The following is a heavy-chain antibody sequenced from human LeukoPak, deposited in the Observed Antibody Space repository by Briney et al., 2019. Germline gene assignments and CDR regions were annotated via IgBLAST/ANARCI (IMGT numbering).Heavy chain of an antibody. J-gene: IGHJ3*02. V-gene: IGHV1-24*01. CDR2: FDPEDGET. CDR1: GYTLTELS. CDR3: ATVGAHDAFDI. D-gene: IGHD1-26*01. Sequence: GASVKVSCKVSGYTLTELSMHWVRQAPGKGLEWMGGFDPEDGETIYAQKFQGGVTMTEDTSTDTAYMEPSSLRSEDTAVYYCATVGAHDAFDIWGQGTMVTVSS.